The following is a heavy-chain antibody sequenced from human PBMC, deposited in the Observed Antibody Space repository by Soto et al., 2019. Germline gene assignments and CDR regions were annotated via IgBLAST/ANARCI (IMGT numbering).Heavy chain of an antibody. CDR3: ARGYCSSTSCYPAYYMDV. CDR1: GFTFSSYD. Sequence: EVQLVESGGGLVQPGGSLRLSCAASGFTFSSYDMHWVRQATGKGLEWVSAIGTAGDTYYPGSVKGRFTISRENAENSLYLQMNSLRAGDTAVYYCARGYCSSTSCYPAYYMDVWGKGTTVTVSS. CDR2: IGTAGDT. D-gene: IGHD2-2*01. J-gene: IGHJ6*03. V-gene: IGHV3-13*01.